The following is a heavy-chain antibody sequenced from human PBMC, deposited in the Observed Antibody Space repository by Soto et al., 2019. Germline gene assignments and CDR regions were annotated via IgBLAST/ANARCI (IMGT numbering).Heavy chain of an antibody. D-gene: IGHD3-3*01. CDR3: AKSWSLDS. CDR1: GYTFSAYP. Sequence: VQLVQSGAEVRKPGTSVRESCKASGYTFSAYPIHWVRQAPGQRLECMGGINAANGDTRYSQKFQGRLTITRDTSATTAYMDLSSLTSEDTAVYSCAKSWSLDSWGQGTPITVSS. J-gene: IGHJ4*02. CDR2: INAANGDT. V-gene: IGHV1-3*01.